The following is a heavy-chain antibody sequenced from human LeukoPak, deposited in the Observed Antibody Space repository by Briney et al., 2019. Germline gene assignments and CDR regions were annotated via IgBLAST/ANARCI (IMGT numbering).Heavy chain of an antibody. V-gene: IGHV1-8*01. CDR2: MNSNIGNT. J-gene: IGHJ4*02. Sequence: ASVKVSCKASGYTFTSYDINGVRQAAGQGREWMGWMNSNIGNTGYAQKFQGRVTMPRNPSVSTAYMELSSLRAEDTAVYYCARVPRPSPFDYWGQGTLVTVSS. CDR1: GYTFTSYD. CDR3: ARVPRPSPFDY.